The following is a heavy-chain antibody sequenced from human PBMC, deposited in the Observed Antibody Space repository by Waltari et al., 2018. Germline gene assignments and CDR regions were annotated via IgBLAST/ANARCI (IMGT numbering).Heavy chain of an antibody. CDR2: INPKSGGK. J-gene: IGHJ4*02. CDR1: GYTFTGYY. D-gene: IGHD6-19*01. Sequence: QVQLVQSGAEVKKPGASVKVSCKASGYTFTGYYMHWVRQAPGQGLEWMGWINPKSGGKNYAQKFKGRVTMTRDTSISTAYMELSRLRSDDTAVYYCAREKNSSPNLDYWGQGTLVTVSS. V-gene: IGHV1-2*02. CDR3: AREKNSSPNLDY.